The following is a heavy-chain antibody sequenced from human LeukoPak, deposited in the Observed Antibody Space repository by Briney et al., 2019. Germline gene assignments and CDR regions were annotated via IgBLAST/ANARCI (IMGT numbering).Heavy chain of an antibody. CDR1: GYTFTSYG. Sequence: ASVKVSCKASGYTFTSYGISWVRQAPGQGLEWMGWISAYNGNTNYAQKLQGRVTMTTDTSTSTAYMELRSLRSDDTAVYYCARALYETNSGLPGGPFDYWGQGTLVTVSS. J-gene: IGHJ4*02. CDR2: ISAYNGNT. CDR3: ARALYETNSGLPGGPFDY. V-gene: IGHV1-18*01. D-gene: IGHD6-19*01.